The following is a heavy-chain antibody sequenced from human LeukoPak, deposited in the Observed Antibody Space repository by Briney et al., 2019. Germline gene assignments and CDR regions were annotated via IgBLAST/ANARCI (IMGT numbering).Heavy chain of an antibody. CDR2: IWYDGSNK. CDR1: GFTFSSYA. Sequence: GGSLRLSCAASGFTFSSYAMSWVRQAPGKGLEWVAVIWYDGSNKYYADSVKGRFTISRDNSKNTLYLQMNSLRAEDTAVYYCARSDPGYDSSGYLDYWGQGTLVTVSS. D-gene: IGHD3-22*01. V-gene: IGHV3-33*08. CDR3: ARSDPGYDSSGYLDY. J-gene: IGHJ4*02.